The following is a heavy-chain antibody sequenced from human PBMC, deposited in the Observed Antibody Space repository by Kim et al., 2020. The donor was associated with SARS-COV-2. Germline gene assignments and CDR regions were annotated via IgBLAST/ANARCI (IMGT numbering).Heavy chain of an antibody. D-gene: IGHD4-17*01. Sequence: AQKFQGRVTMTRDTSISTAYMELSRLRSDDTAVYYCARDRNYGGNSDFDYWGQGTLVTVSS. CDR3: ARDRNYGGNSDFDY. V-gene: IGHV1-2*02. J-gene: IGHJ4*02.